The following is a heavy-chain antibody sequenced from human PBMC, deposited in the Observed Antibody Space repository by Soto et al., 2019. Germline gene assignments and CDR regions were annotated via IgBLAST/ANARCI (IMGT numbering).Heavy chain of an antibody. CDR3: ARVYPSDTRYGYVGNNWFDP. D-gene: IGHD5-18*01. CDR1: GYTFTSYY. J-gene: IGHJ5*02. CDR2: INPSGGST. Sequence: QVQLVQSGAEVKKPGASVKVSCKASGYTFTSYYMHWVRQAPGQGLEWMGIINPSGGSTSYAQKFQGRVTMTXXTXSSTVYMELSSLRSEDTAVYYCARVYPSDTRYGYVGNNWFDPWGQGTLVTVSS. V-gene: IGHV1-46*03.